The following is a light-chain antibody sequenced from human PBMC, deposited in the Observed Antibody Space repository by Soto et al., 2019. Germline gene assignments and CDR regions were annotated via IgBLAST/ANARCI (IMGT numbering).Light chain of an antibody. Sequence: QSALTQPASVSGSPGQSITISCTGTSSDIGSHNFVSWHQQHPGKAPKFIIYGVSNRPSGVSNRFSGSNSGNTASLTISGLRADDEADYYCSSYTSTYIGVFGGGTKLTVL. CDR1: SSDIGSHNF. CDR2: GVS. CDR3: SSYTSTYIGV. V-gene: IGLV2-14*01. J-gene: IGLJ3*02.